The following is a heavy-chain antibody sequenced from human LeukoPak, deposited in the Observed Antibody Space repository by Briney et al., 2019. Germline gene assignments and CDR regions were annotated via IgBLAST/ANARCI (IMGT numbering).Heavy chain of an antibody. CDR2: FDPEEAET. CDR3: AIRRFSYDSSGHYYDLDY. V-gene: IGHV1-24*01. D-gene: IGHD3-22*01. J-gene: IGHJ4*02. CDR1: GYALTLLS. Sequence: AASVKVSCKLSGYALTLLSIYWVRQAPGKGLEWMGGFDPEEAETIYAQKFQGRVTMTEDTSTDTAYMELRSLRSEDTAIYYCAIRRFSYDSSGHYYDLDYWGQGTPVTVSS.